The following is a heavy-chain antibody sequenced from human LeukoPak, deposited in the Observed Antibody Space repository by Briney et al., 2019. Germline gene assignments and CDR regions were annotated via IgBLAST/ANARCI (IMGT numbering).Heavy chain of an antibody. D-gene: IGHD6-19*01. Sequence: SVKVSCKSSGFTFTTSAVQWVRQARGQRLEWIGWIVVDSGNTNYAQKFQERVTITRDMSTGTAYMELSSLRSEDTAMYDGAAGSSGWYVDYWGKGTLVTVSS. CDR2: IVVDSGNT. J-gene: IGHJ4*02. V-gene: IGHV1-58*01. CDR1: GFTFTTSA. CDR3: AAGSSGWYVDY.